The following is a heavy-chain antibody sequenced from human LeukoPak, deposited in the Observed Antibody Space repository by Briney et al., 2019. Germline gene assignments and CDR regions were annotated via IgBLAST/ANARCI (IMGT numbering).Heavy chain of an antibody. Sequence: GGSLRLSCAASGFTVSSNYMSWVRQAPGKGLEWVSVIYSGGSTYYADSVKGRFTISRDNSKNTLYLQMNSLRAEGTAVYYCAKVGPPDAFDIWGQGTMVTVSS. J-gene: IGHJ3*02. CDR1: GFTVSSNY. V-gene: IGHV3-53*01. CDR2: IYSGGST. CDR3: AKVGPPDAFDI.